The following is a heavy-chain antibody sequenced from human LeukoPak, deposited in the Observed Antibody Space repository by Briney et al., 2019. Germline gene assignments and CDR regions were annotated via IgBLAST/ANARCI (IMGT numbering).Heavy chain of an antibody. CDR3: AKVSAPMQYFQH. CDR2: ISGSGGST. Sequence: GGSLRLSCAASGFTFSSYAMSWVRQAPGKGLVWVSAISGSGGSTYYADSVKGRFTISRDNSKNTLYLQMNSLRAEDTAVYYCAKVSAPMQYFQHWGQGTLVTVSS. V-gene: IGHV3-23*01. D-gene: IGHD2-2*01. CDR1: GFTFSSYA. J-gene: IGHJ1*01.